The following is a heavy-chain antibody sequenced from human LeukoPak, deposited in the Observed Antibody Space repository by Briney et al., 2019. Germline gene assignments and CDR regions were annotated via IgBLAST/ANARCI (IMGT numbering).Heavy chain of an antibody. V-gene: IGHV4-39*07. CDR2: IYYSGST. J-gene: IGHJ6*04. CDR1: GGSISSSSYY. Sequence: SETLSLTCTVSGGSISSSSYYWGWIRQPPGKGLEWIGSIYYSGSTYYNPSLKSRVTISVDTSKNQFSLKLSSVTAADTAVYYCTTVYCSSTSCYSPRMDVWGKGTTVTVSS. D-gene: IGHD2-2*02. CDR3: TTVYCSSTSCYSPRMDV.